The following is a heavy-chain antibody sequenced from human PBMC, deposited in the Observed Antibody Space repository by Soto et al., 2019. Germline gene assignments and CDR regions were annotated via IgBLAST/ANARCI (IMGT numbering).Heavy chain of an antibody. CDR2: INHSGST. CDR3: ARVFTAYGDPAGFDY. J-gene: IGHJ4*02. D-gene: IGHD4-17*01. Sequence: SETLSLTCAVYGGSFSGYYWSWIRQPPGKGLEWIGEINHSGSTNYNPSLKSRVTISVDTSKNQFSLKLSSVTAADTAVYYCARVFTAYGDPAGFDYWGQGTLVTVSS. V-gene: IGHV4-34*01. CDR1: GGSFSGYY.